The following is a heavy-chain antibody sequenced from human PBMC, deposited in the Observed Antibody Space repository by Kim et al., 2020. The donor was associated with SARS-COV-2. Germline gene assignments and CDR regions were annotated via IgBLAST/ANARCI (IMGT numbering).Heavy chain of an antibody. Sequence: LSLTCAASGFTVSSNYMSWVRQAPGKGLEWVSVIYSGGSTYYADSVKGRFTISRDNSKNTLYLQMNSLRAEDTAVYYCARDSSGWYYFDYWGQGTLV. V-gene: IGHV3-66*01. CDR1: GFTVSSNY. CDR2: IYSGGST. J-gene: IGHJ4*02. CDR3: ARDSSGWYYFDY. D-gene: IGHD6-19*01.